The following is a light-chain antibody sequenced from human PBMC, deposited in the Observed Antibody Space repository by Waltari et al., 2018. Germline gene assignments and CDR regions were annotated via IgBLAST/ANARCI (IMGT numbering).Light chain of an antibody. Sequence: QSVLTQPPSASGTPGQGVTISCSGSSSNIGSNTVSWYQQFPGTAPRLLMHTDNRRPSGVPDRFSGSKSGTSASLAISGLQSEDEAHYFCATWDDSLNGRVFGGGTKVTVL. CDR3: ATWDDSLNGRV. V-gene: IGLV1-44*01. CDR2: TDN. J-gene: IGLJ3*02. CDR1: SSNIGSNT.